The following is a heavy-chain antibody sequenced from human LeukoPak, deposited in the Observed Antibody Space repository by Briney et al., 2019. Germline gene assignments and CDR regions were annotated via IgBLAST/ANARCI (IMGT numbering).Heavy chain of an antibody. CDR2: IRYDGSNK. CDR3: AKCYDFWRDYYSPTRGYFGY. D-gene: IGHD3-3*01. Sequence: PGGSLRLSCAASGFSFSGSGMHWVRQAPGKGLEWVTFIRYDGSNKYYTDSVKGRFTISRDNSKNTLYLQMDSLRAEDTGVYYWAKCYDFWRDYYSPTRGYFGYWGQGTLVTVSS. V-gene: IGHV3-30*02. CDR1: GFSFSGSG. J-gene: IGHJ4*02.